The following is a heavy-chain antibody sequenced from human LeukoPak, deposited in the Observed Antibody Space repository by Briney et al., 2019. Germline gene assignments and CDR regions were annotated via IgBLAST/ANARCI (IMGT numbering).Heavy chain of an antibody. Sequence: GGSRRLSCAASGFTFSNAWMNWVRQAPGKGLEWVGRIKSKTAGGTIDYAAPVKGRFTISRDDSKNTLYLQMNSLKTEDTAVYYCTTGESMVGSTIHIRWADWGQGTLVTVSS. V-gene: IGHV3-15*07. D-gene: IGHD1-26*01. CDR2: IKSKTAGGTI. J-gene: IGHJ4*02. CDR1: GFTFSNAW. CDR3: TTGESMVGSTIHIRWAD.